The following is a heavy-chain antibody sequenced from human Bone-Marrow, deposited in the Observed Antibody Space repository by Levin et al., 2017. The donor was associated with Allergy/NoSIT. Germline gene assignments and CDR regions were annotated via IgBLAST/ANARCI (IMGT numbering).Heavy chain of an antibody. D-gene: IGHD3-3*01. CDR3: VRDRDRHNDFWNRDKIFWSGMDV. Sequence: ASVKVSCNTSAGTFSNYALGWVRQAPGQGLEWMGGIVPLFRTANYAHAFHGRLTITADESTSTVFMELTSLRSEDTAMYYCVRDRDRHNDFWNRDKIFWSGMDVWGQGTTVTVSS. CDR1: AGTFSNYA. V-gene: IGHV1-69*13. J-gene: IGHJ6*02. CDR2: IVPLFRTA.